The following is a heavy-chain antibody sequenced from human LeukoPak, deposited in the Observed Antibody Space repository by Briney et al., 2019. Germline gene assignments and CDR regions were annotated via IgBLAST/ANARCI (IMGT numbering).Heavy chain of an antibody. CDR1: GGSISSGDYY. CDR3: ARDALLGSSGYYYNHEFDY. D-gene: IGHD3-22*01. Sequence: PSETLSLTCTVSGGSISSGDYYWSWIRQPPGKGLEWIGYIYYSGSTYYNPSLKSRVTISVDTSKNQFSLKLSSVTAADTAVYYCARDALLGSSGYYYNHEFDYWGQGTLVTVSS. CDR2: IYYSGST. J-gene: IGHJ4*02. V-gene: IGHV4-30-4*08.